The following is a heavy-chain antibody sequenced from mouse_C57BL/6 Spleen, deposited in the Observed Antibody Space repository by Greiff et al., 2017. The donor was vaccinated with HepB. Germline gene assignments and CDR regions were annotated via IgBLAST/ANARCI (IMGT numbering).Heavy chain of an antibody. D-gene: IGHD2-2*01. CDR2: INYDGSST. V-gene: IGHV5-16*01. CDR1: GFTFSDYY. CDR3: ARSYGYDYAMDY. Sequence: EVKVVESEGGLVQPGSSMKLSCTASGFTFSDYYMAWVRQVPEKGLEWVANINYDGSSTYYLDSLKSRFIISRDNAKNILYLQMSSLKSEDTATYYCARSYGYDYAMDYWGQGTSVTVSS. J-gene: IGHJ4*01.